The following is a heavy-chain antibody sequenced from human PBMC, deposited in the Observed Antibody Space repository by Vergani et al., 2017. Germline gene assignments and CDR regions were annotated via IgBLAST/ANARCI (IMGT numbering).Heavy chain of an antibody. CDR2: IFPGDSDT. V-gene: IGHV5-51*01. J-gene: IGHJ4*02. D-gene: IGHD5-12*01. CDR3: ARLLGYSGFDF. CDR1: GYSFTNYW. Sequence: EVQMVQSGAEVKKPWESLKISCKGSGYSFTNYWIGWVRQMPGKGLEWMGVIFPGDSDTKYSPSFQGQVSISVNKSINTAYLQWSRLRASDTAMYYCARLLGYSGFDFWGQGTLVIVSS.